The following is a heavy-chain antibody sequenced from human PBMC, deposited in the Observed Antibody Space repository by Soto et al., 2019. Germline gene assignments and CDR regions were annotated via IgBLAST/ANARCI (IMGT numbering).Heavy chain of an antibody. V-gene: IGHV3-9*01. J-gene: IGHJ6*02. CDR1: GFSFGDYA. CDR3: AKSTGGTANGLDV. D-gene: IGHD2-8*02. CDR2: ISWKSASI. Sequence: MPLVEFGGDLVQPGRSLRLSCAASGFSFGDYAMHWVRQAPGKGLEWVSGISWKSASIGYADSVKGRFIISRDNAKNSLYLQLNSLRAEDTALYYCAKSTGGTANGLDVWGQGTTVTVSS.